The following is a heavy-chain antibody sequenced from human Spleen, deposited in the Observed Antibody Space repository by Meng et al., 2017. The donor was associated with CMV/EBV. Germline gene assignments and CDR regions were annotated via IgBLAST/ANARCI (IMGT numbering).Heavy chain of an antibody. J-gene: IGHJ4*02. CDR3: ARDPGTYDSSAYYFDY. CDR1: GFSFSSYT. Sequence: GFSFSSYTKNWVRQARGKGLKWVSSITSSGTYIYYADSVKGRFTISRDNAKNSLSLQMNSLRAEDTAVYYCARDPGTYDSSAYYFDYWGQGTLVTVSS. D-gene: IGHD3-22*01. V-gene: IGHV3-21*01. CDR2: ITSSGTYI.